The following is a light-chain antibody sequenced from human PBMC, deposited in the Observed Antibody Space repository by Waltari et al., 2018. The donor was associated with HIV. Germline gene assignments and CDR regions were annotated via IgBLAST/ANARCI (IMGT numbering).Light chain of an antibody. V-gene: IGLV2-14*03. J-gene: IGLJ1*01. CDR2: DVS. Sequence: QSALTQPASVSGSPGQSITISCTGTSSDVGGYKYVSWYQQHPGKAPKLMIYDVSNRPSGVSNRFSGSKSGNTASLTISERQSEDEADYYCSSYTSSSTYVFGTGTKVTVL. CDR1: SSDVGGYKY. CDR3: SSYTSSSTYV.